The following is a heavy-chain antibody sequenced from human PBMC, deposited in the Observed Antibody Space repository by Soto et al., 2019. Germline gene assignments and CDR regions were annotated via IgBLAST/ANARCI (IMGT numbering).Heavy chain of an antibody. CDR3: AKHEVYFSTTTSSNFDY. Sequence: GESLKISCKGSGFTFTSYWIAWVRQMPGKGLEWMGIIYPGDSDSSYSPSFQGQVTISADKSINTAYLHWSSLKASDTAIYYCAKHEVYFSTTTSSNFDYWGQGTLVTVSS. J-gene: IGHJ4*02. V-gene: IGHV5-51*01. D-gene: IGHD2-2*01. CDR1: GFTFTSYW. CDR2: IYPGDSDS.